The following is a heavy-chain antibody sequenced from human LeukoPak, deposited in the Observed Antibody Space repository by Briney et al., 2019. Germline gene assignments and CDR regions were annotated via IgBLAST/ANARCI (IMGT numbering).Heavy chain of an antibody. D-gene: IGHD6-13*01. J-gene: IGHJ1*01. Sequence: PAASVKVSCKASGYTFTSYYMHWVRQAPGQGLEWMGIINPSGGSTSYAQKFQGRVTMTRDTSTSTAYMELRSLRSDDTAVYYCATPMSSSWYREYFQHWGQGTLVTVSS. CDR2: INPSGGST. CDR3: ATPMSSSWYREYFQH. CDR1: GYTFTSYY. V-gene: IGHV1-46*01.